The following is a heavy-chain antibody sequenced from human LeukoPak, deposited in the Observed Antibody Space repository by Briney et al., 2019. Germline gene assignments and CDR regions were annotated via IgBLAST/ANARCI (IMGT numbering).Heavy chain of an antibody. V-gene: IGHV4-34*01. Sequence: SETLSLTCAVYGGSFSGYYWSWIRQPPGKGLEWIGEINHSGSTNYNPSLKSRVTISVDTFKNQFSLKLSSVTAADTAVYYCARGPASVDIVVVPAASLVWFDPWGQGTLVTVSS. CDR2: INHSGST. J-gene: IGHJ5*02. CDR3: ARGPASVDIVVVPAASLVWFDP. D-gene: IGHD2-2*03. CDR1: GGSFSGYY.